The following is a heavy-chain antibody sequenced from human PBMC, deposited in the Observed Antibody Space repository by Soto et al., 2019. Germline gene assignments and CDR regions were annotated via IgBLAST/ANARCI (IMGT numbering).Heavy chain of an antibody. CDR1: GFTFTRYS. CDR3: ARESEDLTSNFDY. V-gene: IGHV3-21*06. Sequence: GGSLRPSCAATGFTFTRYSMNWVRQAPGMGLECVSSISSTTNYIYYGDSMKGRFTIPRDNAKNSLYLEMNSLRAEDTAVYYCARESEDLTSNFDYWGQGTLVTVSS. CDR2: ISSTTNYI. J-gene: IGHJ4*02.